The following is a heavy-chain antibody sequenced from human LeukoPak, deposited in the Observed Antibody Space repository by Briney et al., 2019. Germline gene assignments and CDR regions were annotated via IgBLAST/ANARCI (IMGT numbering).Heavy chain of an antibody. CDR2: INHSGST. D-gene: IGHD1-14*01. V-gene: IGHV4-34*01. J-gene: IGHJ5*02. CDR3: ARGRLVRTGGWFDP. Sequence: SETLSLTCAVYGGSFSGYYWSWIRQPPGKGLEWIGEINHSGSTNYNPSLKSRVTISVDTSKNQFSLKLSSVTAADTAVYYCARGRLVRTGGWFDPWGQGTLVTVSS. CDR1: GGSFSGYY.